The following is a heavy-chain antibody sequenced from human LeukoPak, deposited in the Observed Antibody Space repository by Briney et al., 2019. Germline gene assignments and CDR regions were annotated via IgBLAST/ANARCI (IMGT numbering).Heavy chain of an antibody. CDR1: GYTFSNYY. J-gene: IGHJ5*02. Sequence: GASVKVSCKASGYTFSNYYIHWVRQAPGQGLEWMGIINPSGGSTTYAQKFQGRVTMTRDMSTSTVYMELISLRSEDTAVYYCARGANVWGSYRLNWFDPWGQGTLVTVSS. V-gene: IGHV1-46*01. D-gene: IGHD3-16*02. CDR2: INPSGGST. CDR3: ARGANVWGSYRLNWFDP.